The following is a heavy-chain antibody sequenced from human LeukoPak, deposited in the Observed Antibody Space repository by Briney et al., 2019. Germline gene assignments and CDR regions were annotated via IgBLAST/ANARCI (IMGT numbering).Heavy chain of an antibody. CDR1: GGSFSGYY. V-gene: IGHV4-34*01. D-gene: IGHD6-6*01. Sequence: SETLSLTCAVYGGSFSGYYWSWIRQPPGKGLEWIGEINHSGSTNYNPSLKSRVTISVDTSKNQFSLKLSSVAAADTAVYYCARHNVQAGSIAARDWFDPWGQGTLVTVSS. CDR3: ARHNVQAGSIAARDWFDP. J-gene: IGHJ5*02. CDR2: INHSGST.